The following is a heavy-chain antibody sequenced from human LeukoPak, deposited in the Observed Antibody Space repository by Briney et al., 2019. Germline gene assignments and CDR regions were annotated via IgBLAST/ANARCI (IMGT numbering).Heavy chain of an antibody. V-gene: IGHV3-33*01. J-gene: IGHJ4*02. CDR2: IWYDGQTK. D-gene: IGHD6-19*01. Sequence: PGESLRLSCEASGFIFSHYAMHWVRQAPGKGLQWVALIWYDGQTKFYGDSVKGRFTISRDNSGSTLFLHMSSLGVEDTAVYYCAREWGRIAVAGGPGYWGQGALVTVSS. CDR3: AREWGRIAVAGGPGY. CDR1: GFIFSHYA.